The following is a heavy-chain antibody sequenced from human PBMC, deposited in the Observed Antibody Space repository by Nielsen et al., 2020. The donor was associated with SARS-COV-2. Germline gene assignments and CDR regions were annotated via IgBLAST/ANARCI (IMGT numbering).Heavy chain of an antibody. D-gene: IGHD4-11*01. V-gene: IGHV3-30-3*01. CDR1: GFTFSSYA. Sequence: GESLKISCAASGFTFSSYAMHWIRQAPGKGLEWVAVISYDGSNKYYADSVKGRFTISRDNSKNTLYLQMNSLRAEDTAVYYCAKDINYSNDYYYGMDVWGQGTTVTVSS. CDR3: AKDINYSNDYYYGMDV. J-gene: IGHJ6*02. CDR2: ISYDGSNK.